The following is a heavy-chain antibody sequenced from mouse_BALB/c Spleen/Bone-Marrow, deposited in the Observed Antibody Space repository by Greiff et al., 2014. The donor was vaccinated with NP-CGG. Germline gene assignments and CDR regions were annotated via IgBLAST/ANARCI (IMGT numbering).Heavy chain of an antibody. J-gene: IGHJ4*01. V-gene: IGHV1-74*04. CDR2: IDPSTSET. CDR1: DYTFTTYW. Sequence: VQLQESGPDLVRPGSSVKMSCKASDYTFTTYWMHWVKQSPGQGLEWIGMIDPSTSETRLNQKFKDKATLIVDKSSNTAYMQLSSLTSEDSAVYYCAGRTLAMDYWGQGTSVTVSS. CDR3: AGRTLAMDY.